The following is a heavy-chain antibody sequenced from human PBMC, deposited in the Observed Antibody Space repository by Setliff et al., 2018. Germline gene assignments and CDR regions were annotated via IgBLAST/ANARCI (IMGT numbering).Heavy chain of an antibody. D-gene: IGHD2-2*01. CDR1: GYRFSNYG. CDR2: NSA. J-gene: IGHJ4*02. Sequence: ASVKVSCKASGYRFSNYGINWVRQAPGQGLEWMGWNSAYAQKFQGRVTMTTDTPTSTAYMELRSLGSDDTAVYYCARGPPDFVVVPAAAKFDFWGQGTLVTVSS. CDR3: ARGPPDFVVVPAAAKFDF. V-gene: IGHV1-18*01.